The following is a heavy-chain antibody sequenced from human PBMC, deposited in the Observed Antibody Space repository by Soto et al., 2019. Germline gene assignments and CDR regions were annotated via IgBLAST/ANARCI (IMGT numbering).Heavy chain of an antibody. D-gene: IGHD2-15*01. J-gene: IGHJ5*02. CDR3: ARHRDSMTPTFLFDP. V-gene: IGHV4-39*01. CDR1: GGSISSCSYY. CDR2: IYYSGST. Sequence: SETLSLTCTVSGGSISSCSYYRGWIRQPPGKGLERIGSIYYSGSTYYNPSLKSRVTISVDTPKNQFSLKLSSVTAADTAVYCCARHRDSMTPTFLFDPRGQRTLVPVSS.